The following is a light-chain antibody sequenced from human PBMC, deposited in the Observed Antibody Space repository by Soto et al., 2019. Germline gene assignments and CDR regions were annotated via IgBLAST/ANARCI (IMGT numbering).Light chain of an antibody. CDR3: QQYNNWLYT. V-gene: IGKV3D-15*01. Sequence: EIVFTQSPGTLSLSPGERATLSCRASQSVSSNYLAWYQQKPGQAPRLLIYGASTRASGIPDRFSGSGSGTEFTLTISSLQSEDFAVYYCQQYNNWLYTFGQGTKV. J-gene: IGKJ2*01. CDR1: QSVSSN. CDR2: GAS.